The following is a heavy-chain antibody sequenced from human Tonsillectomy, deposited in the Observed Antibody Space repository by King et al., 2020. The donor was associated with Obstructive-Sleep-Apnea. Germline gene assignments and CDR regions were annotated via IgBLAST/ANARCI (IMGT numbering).Heavy chain of an antibody. V-gene: IGHV3-30*09. J-gene: IGHJ6*02. CDR1: GFTFSDFA. CDR2: ISYDGGNT. Sequence: VQLVESGGGVVQPGRSLRLSCTASGFTFSDFAMDWVRQAPGKGLEWVSLISYDGGNTYYADSVKGRYAISRDNSKNTLYLQMNSLRPEDTAVYFCAGVYCSGGYCLVRHYHYNGMDVWGQGTTVTVSS. CDR3: AGVYCSGGYCLVRHYHYNGMDV. D-gene: IGHD2-15*01.